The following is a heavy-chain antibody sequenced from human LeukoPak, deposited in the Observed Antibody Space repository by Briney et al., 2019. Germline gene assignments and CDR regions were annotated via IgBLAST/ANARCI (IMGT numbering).Heavy chain of an antibody. CDR2: INYKGTT. D-gene: IGHD3-10*01. Sequence: SETLSLTCTVSGGSLGSYFWSWLRQAPGKTLEWIGYINYKGTTNYDPSLESRVTISVDTSKNQFSLKMESVTAADTATYYCARDRSGSYYTFDLWGHGTKVTVSS. J-gene: IGHJ3*01. CDR3: ARDRSGSYYTFDL. CDR1: GGSLGSYF. V-gene: IGHV4-59*01.